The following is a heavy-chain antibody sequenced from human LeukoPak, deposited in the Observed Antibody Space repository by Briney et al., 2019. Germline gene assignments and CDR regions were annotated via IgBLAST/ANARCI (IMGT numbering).Heavy chain of an antibody. V-gene: IGHV1-69*13. D-gene: IGHD3-3*01. J-gene: IGHJ4*02. CDR2: IIPISGTA. Sequence: GASVKVSCKAYRGTFSNYGISWVRQAPGQGLEWIGGIIPISGTANYAQKFQGRVTISADESTTTAYMEMSSLRFEDTAVYYCARGPQSGYDFWSGYFDYWGQGTLVTVSS. CDR3: ARGPQSGYDFWSGYFDY. CDR1: RGTFSNYG.